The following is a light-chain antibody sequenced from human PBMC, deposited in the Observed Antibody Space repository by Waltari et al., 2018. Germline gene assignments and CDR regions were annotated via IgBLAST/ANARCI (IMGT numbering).Light chain of an antibody. Sequence: QSALTQPASVSGSPGQSITISCPGSSSDVGGYNYVSWYQQHPGKAPKPIIYDVSDRPSGVSRRFSGSKSGNTASLTISGLQADDEADYYCSSYATGSTRGVFGGGTKLTVL. CDR3: SSYATGSTRGV. CDR1: SSDVGGYNY. J-gene: IGLJ2*01. CDR2: DVS. V-gene: IGLV2-14*03.